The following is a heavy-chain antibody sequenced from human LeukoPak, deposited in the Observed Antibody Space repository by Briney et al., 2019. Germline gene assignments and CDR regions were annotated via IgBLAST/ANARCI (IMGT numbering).Heavy chain of an antibody. CDR1: GFTFSTCE. Sequence: GGSLRLSCAASGFTFSTCEMHWVRQAPGKGLVWVSRINSDGYSITYADSVKGRFTISRDNAKNTLYLQMNSLIAEDTAVYFCARAGYSSEFDSWGQGTLVTVSS. D-gene: IGHD6-19*01. J-gene: IGHJ5*01. V-gene: IGHV3-74*03. CDR3: ARAGYSSEFDS. CDR2: INSDGYSI.